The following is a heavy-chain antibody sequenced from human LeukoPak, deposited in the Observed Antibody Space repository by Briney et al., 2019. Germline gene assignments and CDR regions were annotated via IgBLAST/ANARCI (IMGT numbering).Heavy chain of an antibody. CDR2: ISYDGSHK. V-gene: IGHV3-30*18. Sequence: GRSLRLSCAASGFIFSSYGVHWVRQAPGKGLECVAVISYDGSHKYYADSVKGRFTISRDNSKNTLYLQMNSLRAEDTAVYYCAKEPGETSLFVVDYWGQGTLVTVSS. CDR3: AKEPGETSLFVVDY. J-gene: IGHJ4*02. D-gene: IGHD3-10*01. CDR1: GFIFSSYG.